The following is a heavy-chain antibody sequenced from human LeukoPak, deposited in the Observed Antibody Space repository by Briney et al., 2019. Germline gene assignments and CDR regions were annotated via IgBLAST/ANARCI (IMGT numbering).Heavy chain of an antibody. CDR3: ARDRITMMSSAIDY. Sequence: ASVKVSCKASEYTFTGYYMHWVRQAPGQGLEWMGRINPNSGGTNYAQKFQGRVTMTRDTSISTAYMELSRLRSDDTAVYYCARDRITMMSSAIDYWGQGTLVTVSS. CDR1: EYTFTGYY. CDR2: INPNSGGT. D-gene: IGHD3-22*01. V-gene: IGHV1-2*06. J-gene: IGHJ4*02.